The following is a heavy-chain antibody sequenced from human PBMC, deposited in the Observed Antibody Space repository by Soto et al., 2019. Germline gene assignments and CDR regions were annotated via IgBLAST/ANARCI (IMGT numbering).Heavy chain of an antibody. CDR2: ISYDGSNK. D-gene: IGHD6-13*01. J-gene: IGHJ4*02. V-gene: IGHV3-30*04. Sequence: QVQLVESGGGVVQPGRSLRLSCVASGFTFSSYAMHWVRQAPGKGLEWVAVISYDGSNKYYADSVKGQFTISRDNSKNTLYLKMNSLRAEDTSVYYCARAVSSSWGFDYWGQGTLVTVSS. CDR3: ARAVSSSWGFDY. CDR1: GFTFSSYA.